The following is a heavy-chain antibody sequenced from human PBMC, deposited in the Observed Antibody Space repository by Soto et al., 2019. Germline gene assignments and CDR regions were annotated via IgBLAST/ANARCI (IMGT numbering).Heavy chain of an antibody. CDR1: GFTFSSYG. J-gene: IGHJ5*02. D-gene: IGHD5-12*01. V-gene: IGHV3-30*18. CDR3: AKDRDIGTQSFWFDP. CDR2: ISYDGSNK. Sequence: GGSLRLSCAASGFTFSSYGMHWVRQAPGKGLEWVAVISYDGSNKYYAASVKGRFTISRDNSKNTLYLQMNSLRAEDTAVYYCAKDRDIGTQSFWFDPWGQGTLVTVSS.